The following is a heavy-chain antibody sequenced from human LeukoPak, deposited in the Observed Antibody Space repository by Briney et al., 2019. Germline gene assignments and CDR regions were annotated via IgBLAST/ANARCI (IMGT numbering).Heavy chain of an antibody. D-gene: IGHD3-16*01. V-gene: IGHV4-59*02. CDR1: GGSVDRYY. J-gene: IGHJ4*02. Sequence: PSETLSLTCTVSGGSVDRYYWNWIRQPPGKGLEWIGYIFPTGSTKYSASLKSRVTMSVDTSKNQFSLTVRSVIDADTAVYYCARWGGEPHLPFDYWGQGTLVTVSS. CDR3: ARWGGEPHLPFDY. CDR2: IFPTGST.